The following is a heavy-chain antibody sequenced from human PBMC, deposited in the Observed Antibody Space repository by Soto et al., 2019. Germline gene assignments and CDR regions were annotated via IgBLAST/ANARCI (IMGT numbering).Heavy chain of an antibody. Sequence: SETLSLTCTVSGGSISSYYWSWIRQPPGKGLKWIGYIYYSGSTNYNPSIKSRVTISVDTSKNQFSLKMRSVTAADTAVYYCASSAGTHFDYWGQGTLVTVS. CDR3: ASSAGTHFDY. V-gene: IGHV4-59*01. CDR2: IYYSGST. CDR1: GGSISSYY. D-gene: IGHD6-13*01. J-gene: IGHJ4*02.